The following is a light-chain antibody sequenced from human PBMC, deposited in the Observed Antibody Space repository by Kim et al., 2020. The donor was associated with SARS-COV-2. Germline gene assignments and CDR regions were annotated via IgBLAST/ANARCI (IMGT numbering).Light chain of an antibody. CDR3: QHYNAYPWT. Sequence: AVVGDRVTITQRASQSISTWVAWYQQKPGKATNLLIYKASVLGGGVPSRFSDSASGTEFAHSCSRLQPGGFGTYYCQHYNAYPWTFGQGTKVEIK. J-gene: IGKJ1*01. CDR2: KAS. CDR1: QSISTW. V-gene: IGKV1-5*03.